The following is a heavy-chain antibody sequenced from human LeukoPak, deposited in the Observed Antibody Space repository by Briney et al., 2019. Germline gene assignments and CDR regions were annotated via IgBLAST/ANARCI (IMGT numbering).Heavy chain of an antibody. J-gene: IGHJ3*02. Sequence: AGGSLRLSCAASGFTFSSYAMSWVRQAPGKGLEWVSAISGSGGGTYYADSVKGRFTISRDNSKNTLYLQMNSLRAEDTAVYYCAKLGYCGGDCHLGAFDIWGQGTMVTVSS. CDR3: AKLGYCGGDCHLGAFDI. CDR2: ISGSGGGT. V-gene: IGHV3-23*01. D-gene: IGHD2-21*02. CDR1: GFTFSSYA.